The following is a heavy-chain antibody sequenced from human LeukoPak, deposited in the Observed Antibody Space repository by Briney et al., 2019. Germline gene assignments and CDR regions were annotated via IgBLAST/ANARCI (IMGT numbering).Heavy chain of an antibody. J-gene: IGHJ4*02. Sequence: GGSLRLSWAASGFTFSSYWMHWVRQAPGKGLVWVSRINTDGSSTSYADSVKGRFTISRDNAKNTLYLQMNSLRAEDTAVYYCAFLYGSGSPRGYWGQGTLVTVSS. D-gene: IGHD3-10*01. CDR2: INTDGSST. CDR3: AFLYGSGSPRGY. CDR1: GFTFSSYW. V-gene: IGHV3-74*01.